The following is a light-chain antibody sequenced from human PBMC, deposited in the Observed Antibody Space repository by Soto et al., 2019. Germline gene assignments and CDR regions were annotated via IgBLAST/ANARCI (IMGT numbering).Light chain of an antibody. CDR3: QQYNNWPIT. CDR1: QSISIN. J-gene: IGKJ5*01. V-gene: IGKV3D-15*01. Sequence: EIVMTQSPDTLSVSPGDRVTLSCRASQSISINLAWYQHKPGQAPRLLIHGASTRATGVPARISGSGSGTEFTLTISSLQSEDFAVYYCQQYNNWPITFGQGTRLEIK. CDR2: GAS.